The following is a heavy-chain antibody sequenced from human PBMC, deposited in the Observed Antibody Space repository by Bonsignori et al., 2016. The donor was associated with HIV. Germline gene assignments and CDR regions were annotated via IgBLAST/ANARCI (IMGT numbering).Heavy chain of an antibody. V-gene: IGHV3-53*01. Sequence: VRQAPGKGLEWVSIIYSDGSTYYADSVKGRFTISRDSSKSTLYLQMNSLRVEDTAVYYCARGRVAFDYWGQGTLVTVSS. CDR2: IYSDGST. J-gene: IGHJ4*02. CDR3: ARGRVAFDY.